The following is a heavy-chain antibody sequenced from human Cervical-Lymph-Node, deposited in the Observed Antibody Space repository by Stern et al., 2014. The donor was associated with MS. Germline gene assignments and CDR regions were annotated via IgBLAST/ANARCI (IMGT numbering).Heavy chain of an antibody. D-gene: IGHD4-23*01. J-gene: IGHJ4*02. CDR3: AKDLGGNAFDY. V-gene: IGHV3-30*18. CDR2: ISYDGTHK. CDR1: GFSFSDYG. Sequence: QDQLVQSGGGVVQPGRSLRLSCAASGFSFSDYGIHWVRQAPGKALEWVAVISYDGTHKYYTDSVKGRGTISRDNSKNTVYLEMNSLRSDDTAVYYCAKDLGGNAFDYWGQGTLVIVSS.